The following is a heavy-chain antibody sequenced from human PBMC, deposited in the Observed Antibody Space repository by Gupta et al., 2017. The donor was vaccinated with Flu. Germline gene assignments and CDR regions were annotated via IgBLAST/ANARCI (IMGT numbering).Heavy chain of an antibody. CDR3: ARSFGSGDIFDL. V-gene: IGHV3-7*04. J-gene: IGHJ4*02. Sequence: EVQLVKSGGGLVQPGGSLRLSCAASGFSFSSFWMNWVRQAPGKGLEWVATVRQDGSDKYYVDSVKGRFTISRDNAKNSLYLQLNSLRAEDTAVYYCARSFGSGDIFDLWGRGTLVTVSS. D-gene: IGHD3-10*01. CDR2: VRQDGSDK. CDR1: GFSFSSFW.